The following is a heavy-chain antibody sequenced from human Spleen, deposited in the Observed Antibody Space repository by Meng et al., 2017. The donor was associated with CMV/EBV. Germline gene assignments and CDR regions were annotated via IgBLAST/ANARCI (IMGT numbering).Heavy chain of an antibody. CDR2: ISWNSGSI. CDR3: AKDCYCSGGSCYRDYYYYGMDV. J-gene: IGHJ6*02. V-gene: IGHV3-9*01. D-gene: IGHD2-15*01. Sequence: SCGASGFIFSDYTMSWVRQAPGKGLEWVSGISWNSGSIGYADSVKGRFTISRDNAKNSLYLQMNSLRAEDTALYYCAKDCYCSGGSCYRDYYYYGMDVWGQGTTVTVSS. CDR1: GFIFSDYT.